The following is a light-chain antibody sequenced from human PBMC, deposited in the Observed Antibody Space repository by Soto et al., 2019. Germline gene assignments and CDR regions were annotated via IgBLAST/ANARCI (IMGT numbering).Light chain of an antibody. CDR2: QVT. J-gene: IGLJ1*01. Sequence: QSVLAQPASVSGSPGQSITISCTGSFSDIAVFNYVSWYQQYPGRAPKLLIYQVTSRASGVSHRFSGSKSGNTASLTISGLQPEDEAEYYCNSYSTSSTQVFGTGTKVTVL. V-gene: IGLV2-14*01. CDR3: NSYSTSSTQV. CDR1: FSDIAVFNY.